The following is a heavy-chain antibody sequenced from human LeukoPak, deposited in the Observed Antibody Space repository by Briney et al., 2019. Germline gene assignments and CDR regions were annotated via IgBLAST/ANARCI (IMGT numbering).Heavy chain of an antibody. CDR1: GFTFSSYA. J-gene: IGHJ3*02. CDR3: AVLWLVRDAFDI. V-gene: IGHV3-23*01. Sequence: PGGSLRLSCAASGFTFSSYAMSWVRQAPGKGLEWASAISGSGGSTYYADSVKGRFTISRDNSKNTLYLQMNSLRAEDTAVYYCAVLWLVRDAFDIWGQGTMVTVSS. D-gene: IGHD6-19*01. CDR2: ISGSGGST.